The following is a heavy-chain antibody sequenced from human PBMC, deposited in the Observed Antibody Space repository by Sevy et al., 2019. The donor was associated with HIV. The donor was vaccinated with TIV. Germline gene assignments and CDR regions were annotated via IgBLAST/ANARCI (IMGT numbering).Heavy chain of an antibody. CDR3: ARSPPVVVVPGAPSWFDP. V-gene: IGHV4-34*01. CDR1: DGSFSGYY. CDR2: INESGIT. D-gene: IGHD2-2*01. J-gene: IGHJ5*02. Sequence: SETLSLTCAVHDGSFSGYYWNWIRQLPGKGLEWVGEINESGITYYNPSLKSRVTISVDTSKKQFSLKMNSVTAVDSAVYFCARSPPVVVVPGAPSWFDPWGQGTLVTVSS.